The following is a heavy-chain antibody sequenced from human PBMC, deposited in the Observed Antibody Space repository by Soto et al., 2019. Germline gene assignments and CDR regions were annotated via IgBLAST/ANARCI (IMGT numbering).Heavy chain of an antibody. CDR2: ISYDGSNK. Sequence: QVQLVESGGGVVQPGRSLRLSCAASGFTFSSYGMHLVRQAPGKGLEWVAVISYDGSNKYYADSVKGRFTISRDNSKNTLYLQMNSLRAEDTAVYYCAKVTVATHYYYYYGMDVWGQETTVTVSS. J-gene: IGHJ6*02. CDR3: AKVTVATHYYYYYGMDV. V-gene: IGHV3-30*18. CDR1: GFTFSSYG. D-gene: IGHD5-12*01.